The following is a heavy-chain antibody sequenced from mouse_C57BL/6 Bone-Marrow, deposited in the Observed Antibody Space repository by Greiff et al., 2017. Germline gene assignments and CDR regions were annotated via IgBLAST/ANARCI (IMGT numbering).Heavy chain of an antibody. D-gene: IGHD1-1*01. CDR2: IYPSNGGT. CDR1: GYTFTDYN. CDR3: ARRYYYGGSVDY. V-gene: IGHV1-22*01. Sequence: EVQLQQSGPELVKPGASVKMSCKASGYTFTDYNMHWVKQSPGKGLEWIGYIYPSNGGTSYNQKFKGKATLTVDKSSSTAYMQLSSLTSEDSAVYYCARRYYYGGSVDYWGQGTPLTVSS. J-gene: IGHJ2*01.